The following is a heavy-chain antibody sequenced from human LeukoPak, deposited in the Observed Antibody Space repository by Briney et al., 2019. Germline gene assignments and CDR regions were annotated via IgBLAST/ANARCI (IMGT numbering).Heavy chain of an antibody. Sequence: PGRSLRLSCAASGFTFDDYAMHWVRQAPGKGLEWVSGISWNSGSIGYADSVKGRFTISRDNAKNSLYLQMNSLRAEDTALYYCAKDMDQGEGFDYWGQGTLVTVSS. CDR2: ISWNSGSI. D-gene: IGHD3-16*01. CDR3: AKDMDQGEGFDY. V-gene: IGHV3-9*01. J-gene: IGHJ4*02. CDR1: GFTFDDYA.